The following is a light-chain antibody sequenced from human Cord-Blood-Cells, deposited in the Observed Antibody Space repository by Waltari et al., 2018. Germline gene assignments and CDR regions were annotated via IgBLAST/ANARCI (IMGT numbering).Light chain of an antibody. CDR2: DVS. J-gene: IGLJ2*01. CDR3: CSYAGSYTFEV. CDR1: SSDVGGYNY. V-gene: IGLV2-11*01. Sequence: QSALTQPRSVSGSPGQSVTISCTGTSSDVGGYNYVPWYQQHPAKAPKLMIYDVSKRPSGVPDRFSGSKSGNTASLTISGLQAEDEADYYCCSYAGSYTFEVFGGGTKLTVL.